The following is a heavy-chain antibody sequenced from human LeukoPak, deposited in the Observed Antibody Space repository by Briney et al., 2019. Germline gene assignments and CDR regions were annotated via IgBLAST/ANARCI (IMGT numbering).Heavy chain of an antibody. CDR2: IKQDGSEK. V-gene: IGHV3-7*01. CDR1: GFTFSSYW. CDR3: VIGLDAFDI. Sequence: PGGSLRLSCAASGFTFSSYWMSWVRQAPGKGLEWVANIKQDGSEKYYVDSAKGRFTISRDNAKNSLYLQMNSLRAEDTAVYYCVIGLDAFDIWGQGTMVTVSS. J-gene: IGHJ3*02.